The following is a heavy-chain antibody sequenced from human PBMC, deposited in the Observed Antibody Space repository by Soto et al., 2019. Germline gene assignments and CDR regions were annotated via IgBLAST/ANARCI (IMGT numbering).Heavy chain of an antibody. CDR1: GFTFSDYS. V-gene: IGHV3-21*01. CDR2: ISPTSGAI. J-gene: IGHJ4*02. CDR3: ARGSAHIQVQTFDY. Sequence: EVHLVESGGGLVKSGGSLRVSCTASGFTFSDYSMHWVRQAPGKGLEWVSSISPTSGAIYYADSVKGRFTISRDNAKNSLFLQMYSLRAEDTAVYSCARGSAHIQVQTFDYWGQGTLVTVSS. D-gene: IGHD1-1*01.